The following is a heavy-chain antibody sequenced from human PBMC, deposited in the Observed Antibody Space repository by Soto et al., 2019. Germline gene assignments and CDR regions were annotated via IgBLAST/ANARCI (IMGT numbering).Heavy chain of an antibody. CDR1: GFTFSSYA. J-gene: IGHJ4*02. D-gene: IGHD2-2*01. CDR2: ISYDGSNK. Sequence: GGSLRLSCAASGFTFSSYAMHWVRQAPGKGLEWVAVISYDGSNKYYADSVKGRFTISRDNSKNTLYLQMNSLRAEDTAVYYCARSGHKRMYQLLWRSIAVDFDYWGQGT. CDR3: ARSGHKRMYQLLWRSIAVDFDY. V-gene: IGHV3-30-3*01.